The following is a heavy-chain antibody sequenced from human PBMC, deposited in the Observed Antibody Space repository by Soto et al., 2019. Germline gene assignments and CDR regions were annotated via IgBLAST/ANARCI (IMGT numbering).Heavy chain of an antibody. CDR2: TYPDDCDT. Sequence: GEPLKISCTGSGYTFRTYWIGWVRQMPGEGLEWMGITYPDDCDTRYSPSFQAQVTISADESISTPYLQWSRLKASDTAMYYFGRYDFSSYFQFEFWGRGTLVTVSS. D-gene: IGHD3-22*01. J-gene: IGHJ4*01. V-gene: IGHV5-51*01. CDR3: GRYDFSSYFQFEF. CDR1: GYTFRTYW.